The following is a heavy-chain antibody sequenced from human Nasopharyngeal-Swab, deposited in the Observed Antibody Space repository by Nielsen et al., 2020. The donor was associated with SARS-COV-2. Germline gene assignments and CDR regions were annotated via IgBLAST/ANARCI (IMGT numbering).Heavy chain of an antibody. Sequence: ASVKVSCKASGYTFTSYAMRWVRQAPGQRLEWMGWINAGNGNTKYSQKFQGRVTITRDTSASTAYMELSSLRSEDTAVYYCAREGVGGWNYEVLWFGDFFYYMDVWGKGTTVTVSS. D-gene: IGHD3-10*01. V-gene: IGHV1-3*01. CDR3: AREGVGGWNYEVLWFGDFFYYMDV. J-gene: IGHJ6*03. CDR1: GYTFTSYA. CDR2: INAGNGNT.